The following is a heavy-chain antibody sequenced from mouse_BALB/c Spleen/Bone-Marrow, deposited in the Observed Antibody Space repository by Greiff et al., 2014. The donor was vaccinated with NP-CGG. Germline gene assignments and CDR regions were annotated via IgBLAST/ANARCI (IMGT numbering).Heavy chain of an antibody. J-gene: IGHJ4*01. CDR3: TRSGTLGSMDY. D-gene: IGHD3-3*01. V-gene: IGHV5-17*02. CDR2: ISSGSSTM. Sequence: DVHLVESGGGLVQPGGSRKLSCAASGFTFSSFGMHWVRQAPEKGLEWVAYISSGSSTMYYADTMKGRFTISRDNPKNTLFLQMASLRSEDTAMYYCTRSGTLGSMDYWGQGTSVTVSP. CDR1: GFTFSSFG.